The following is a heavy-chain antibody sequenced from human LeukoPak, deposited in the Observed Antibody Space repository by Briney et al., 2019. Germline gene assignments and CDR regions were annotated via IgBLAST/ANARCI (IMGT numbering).Heavy chain of an antibody. Sequence: ASLKVSCKASGYTLTNYAMHWVRQAPGQGLEWMGWINTDNGNTKYLQKFQGRVTITRDTSATTIYMDLTSLRSEDTAVYYCALSYSSSWYYFDYWGQGTLVTVSS. CDR2: INTDNGNT. D-gene: IGHD6-13*01. V-gene: IGHV1-3*04. J-gene: IGHJ4*02. CDR3: ALSYSSSWYYFDY. CDR1: GYTLTNYA.